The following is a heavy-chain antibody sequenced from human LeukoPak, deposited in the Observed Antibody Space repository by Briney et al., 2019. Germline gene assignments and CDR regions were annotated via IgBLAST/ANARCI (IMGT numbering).Heavy chain of an antibody. J-gene: IGHJ6*02. D-gene: IGHD6-13*01. CDR2: IYHSGST. CDR3: ARDWVYQTAAAIPIYYYYGMDV. V-gene: IGHV4-30-2*01. CDR1: GGSISSGGYS. Sequence: SETLSLTCAVSGGSISSGGYSWSWIRQPPGKGLEWIGYIYHSGSTYYNPSLKSRVTMSVDTSKNQFSLKLSSVTAADTAVYYCARDWVYQTAAAIPIYYYYGMDVWGQGTTVTVSS.